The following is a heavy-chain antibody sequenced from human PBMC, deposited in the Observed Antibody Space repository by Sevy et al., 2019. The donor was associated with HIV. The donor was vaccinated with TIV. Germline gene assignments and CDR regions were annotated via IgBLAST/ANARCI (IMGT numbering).Heavy chain of an antibody. V-gene: IGHV3-30*02. Sequence: GGSLRLSCAASGFTFSSYGMHWVRQAPDKGLEWVAFIRYDGSNKYYADSVKGRFTISRDNSKNTLYLQMNSLRAEDTAVYYCAKGGGTAYYYYYGMDVWGQGTTVTVSS. D-gene: IGHD1-1*01. CDR2: IRYDGSNK. CDR1: GFTFSSYG. J-gene: IGHJ6*02. CDR3: AKGGGTAYYYYYGMDV.